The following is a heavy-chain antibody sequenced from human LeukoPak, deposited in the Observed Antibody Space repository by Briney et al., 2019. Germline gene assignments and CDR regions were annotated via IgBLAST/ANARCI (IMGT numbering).Heavy chain of an antibody. CDR3: AREGPDCGGDCYYDY. J-gene: IGHJ4*02. D-gene: IGHD2-21*01. CDR2: IYSAGST. V-gene: IGHV3-53*01. Sequence: GGSLRLSCAASGFIVSSNYMSWVRQAPGKGLEWVSVIYSAGSTYYADSVQGRFTISRDNYKNTLYLQMNSLRAEDTAVYYCAREGPDCGGDCYYDYWGQGTLVTVSS. CDR1: GFIVSSNY.